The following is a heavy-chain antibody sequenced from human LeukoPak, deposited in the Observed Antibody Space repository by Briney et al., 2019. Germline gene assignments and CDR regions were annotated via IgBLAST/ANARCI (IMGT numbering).Heavy chain of an antibody. CDR1: GFTFSSYG. V-gene: IGHV3-30*18. CDR2: ISYDGSNK. J-gene: IGHJ4*02. Sequence: GMSLRLSCAASGFTFSSYGMHWVRQAPGTGLEWVAVISYDGSNKYYADSVKGRFTISRDNSKNTVYLQMNSLRAEDTAVYYCAKELVGSGYADWGQGTLVTVSS. D-gene: IGHD5-12*01. CDR3: AKELVGSGYAD.